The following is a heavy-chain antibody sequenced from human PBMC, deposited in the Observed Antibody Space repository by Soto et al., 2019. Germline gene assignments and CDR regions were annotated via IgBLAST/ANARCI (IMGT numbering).Heavy chain of an antibody. CDR1: GDSVSSNSAA. J-gene: IGHJ4*02. CDR3: ARTGGGALDY. D-gene: IGHD7-27*01. V-gene: IGHV6-1*01. CDR2: TFYRSKWRN. Sequence: PSQTLSLTCAISGDSVSSNSAAWNWIRQSPSRGLEWLGRTFYRSKWRNDYAVSMKSRIIITPDTSKNQFSLQLNSVTPEDTAVYYWARTGGGALDYWGRGTQVTVSS.